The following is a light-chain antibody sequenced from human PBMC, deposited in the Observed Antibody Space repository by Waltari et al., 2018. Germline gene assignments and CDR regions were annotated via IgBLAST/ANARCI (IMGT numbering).Light chain of an antibody. Sequence: QSALTQPVSVSGSPGQSITISCTGTSSDVGAYDFVAWYQQHPGKAPKLMMYDVSNRPSGVSNRFSGSKSGNTASLTISGLQAEDEADYYCSSYTSSITVMFGGGTKVTVL. CDR2: DVS. J-gene: IGLJ3*02. CDR1: SSDVGAYDF. V-gene: IGLV2-14*01. CDR3: SSYTSSITVM.